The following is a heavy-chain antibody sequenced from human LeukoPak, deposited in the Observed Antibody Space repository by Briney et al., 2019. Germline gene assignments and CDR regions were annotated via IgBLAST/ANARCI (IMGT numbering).Heavy chain of an antibody. CDR1: GYTFTSYF. Sequence: ASVKVSCKASGYTFTSYFMHWVRQAPGQGPEWMGLINPSGGSTSYAQKFQGRVTMTRDTSTSTVCMELSSLRSEDTAVYYCAASYGDYADFAFDIWGQGTMVTVSS. J-gene: IGHJ3*02. CDR3: AASYGDYADFAFDI. V-gene: IGHV1-46*01. CDR2: INPSGGST. D-gene: IGHD4-17*01.